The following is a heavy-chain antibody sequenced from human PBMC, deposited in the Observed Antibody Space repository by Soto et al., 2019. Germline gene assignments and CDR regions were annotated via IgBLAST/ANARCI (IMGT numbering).Heavy chain of an antibody. CDR2: IRSKANNYAT. CDR3: TRPGRGGELVVQPDY. V-gene: IGHV3-73*01. D-gene: IGHD2-21*01. Sequence: PGGSLRLSCAASGFNFSGSATHWVRPASGKGMEWVGRIRSKANNYATAYAASVKGRFTISRDDSKNTAYLQRNSLKTEDTAVYYFTRPGRGGELVVQPDYWVQGTLVTVSS. J-gene: IGHJ4*02. CDR1: GFNFSGSA.